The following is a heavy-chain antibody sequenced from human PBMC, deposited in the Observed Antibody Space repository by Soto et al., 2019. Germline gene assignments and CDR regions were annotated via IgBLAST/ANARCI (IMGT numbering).Heavy chain of an antibody. CDR3: ARDSIAAAGTPVLPPYYYYGMDV. V-gene: IGHV1-69*01. Sequence: QVQLVQSGAEVKKPGSSVKVSCKASGGTFSSYAISWVRQAPGQGLEWMGGIIPIFGTANYAQKCQGRVTITADESTSTAYRELSSLRSEDTAVYYCARDSIAAAGTPVLPPYYYYGMDVWGQGTTVTVSS. CDR2: IIPIFGTA. J-gene: IGHJ6*02. CDR1: GGTFSSYA. D-gene: IGHD6-13*01.